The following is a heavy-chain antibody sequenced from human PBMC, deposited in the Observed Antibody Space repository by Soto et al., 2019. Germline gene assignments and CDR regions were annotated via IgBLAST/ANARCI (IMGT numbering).Heavy chain of an antibody. Sequence: ASVKVSCKASVYTFTSYGISWVRQAPGQGLEWMGRISGYNGNTNYAQKLQGRVTMTTDTSTSTAYMELRSLRSDDTAVYNCERVHCDILGGCKDYDYWGQGTLVTVSS. D-gene: IGHD3-9*01. CDR3: ERVHCDILGGCKDYDY. V-gene: IGHV1-18*01. CDR2: ISGYNGNT. J-gene: IGHJ4*02. CDR1: VYTFTSYG.